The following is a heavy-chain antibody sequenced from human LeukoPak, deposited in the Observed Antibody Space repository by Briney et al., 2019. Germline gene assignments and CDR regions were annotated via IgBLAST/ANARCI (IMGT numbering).Heavy chain of an antibody. CDR2: ISGDGGST. V-gene: IGHV3-43*02. J-gene: IGHJ4*02. CDR3: AKDSLYKTVPDY. Sequence: GGSLRLSCAASGFTFSSYAMSWVRQAPGKGLEWVSLISGDGGSTYYADSVKGRFTISRDNSKNSLYLQTNSLRTEDTALYYCAKDSLYKTVPDYWGQGTLVTVSS. CDR1: GFTFSSYA. D-gene: IGHD1-14*01.